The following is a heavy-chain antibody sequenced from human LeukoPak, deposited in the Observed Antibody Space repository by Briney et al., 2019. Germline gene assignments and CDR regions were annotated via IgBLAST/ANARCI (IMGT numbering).Heavy chain of an antibody. J-gene: IGHJ4*02. CDR1: GGSISSYY. Sequence: SETLSLTCTVSGGSISSYYWSWIRQPPGKGLEWIGYIYYSGSTNYNPSLKSRVTISVDTSKNQFSLKLSSVTAADTAVYYCARGYDSSGYYLWGPFDYWGQGTLVTVSS. D-gene: IGHD3-22*01. CDR3: ARGYDSSGYYLWGPFDY. CDR2: IYYSGST. V-gene: IGHV4-59*01.